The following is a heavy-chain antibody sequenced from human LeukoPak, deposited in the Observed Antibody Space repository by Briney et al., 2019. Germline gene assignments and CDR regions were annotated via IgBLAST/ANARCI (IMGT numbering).Heavy chain of an antibody. D-gene: IGHD3-10*01. J-gene: IGHJ4*02. CDR3: AREEYYGSGSYDY. CDR1: GGPISSYY. CDR2: IYYSGST. Sequence: TSETLSLTCTVSGGPISSYYWSWIRQPPGKGLEWIGYIYYSGSTNYNPSLKSRVTISVDTSKNQFSLKLSSVTAADTAVYYCAREEYYGSGSYDYWGQGTLVTVSS. V-gene: IGHV4-59*01.